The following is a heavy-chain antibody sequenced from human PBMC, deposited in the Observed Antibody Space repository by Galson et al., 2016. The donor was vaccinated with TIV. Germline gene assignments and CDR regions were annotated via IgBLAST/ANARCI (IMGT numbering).Heavy chain of an antibody. V-gene: IGHV4-39*07. CDR3: ALGFAYNFWMAYSLAMDV. CDR2: AFYSGST. D-gene: IGHD3-3*01. J-gene: IGHJ6*03. CDR1: GGSISGSGYY. Sequence: LSLTCTVSGGSISGSGYYWGWIRQPPGKGLEWIGSAFYSGSTYYNASLRSRVTISVATSKIQFSLKLNSVIAADTAVYYCALGFAYNFWMAYSLAMDVWGKGTTVTVSS.